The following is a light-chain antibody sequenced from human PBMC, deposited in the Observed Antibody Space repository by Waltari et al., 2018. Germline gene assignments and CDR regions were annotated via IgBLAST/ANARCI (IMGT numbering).Light chain of an antibody. Sequence: QSALTQPASVSGSPGQSITISCTGTSSDVGGYNLVPWYQPHPGKAPKLMSYEGSKRPSGVSNRFSGSKSGNTASLTISGLQAEDEADYYCCSYAGSSTWVFGGGTKVTVL. CDR3: CSYAGSSTWV. V-gene: IGLV2-23*01. J-gene: IGLJ3*02. CDR1: SSDVGGYNL. CDR2: EGS.